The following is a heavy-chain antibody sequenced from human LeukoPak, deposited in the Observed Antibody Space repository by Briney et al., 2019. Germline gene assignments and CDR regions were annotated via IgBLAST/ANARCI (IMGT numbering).Heavy chain of an antibody. Sequence: ASVKVSCKASGYTFTGYYMHWVRQAPGQGLEGMGWINPNSGGTNYAQKFQGRVTMTRDTSISTAYMELSRLRSDDTAVYYCARDLGGYSYGYGYWGQGTLVTVSS. J-gene: IGHJ4*02. CDR3: ARDLGGYSYGYGY. CDR2: INPNSGGT. CDR1: GYTFTGYY. D-gene: IGHD5-18*01. V-gene: IGHV1-2*02.